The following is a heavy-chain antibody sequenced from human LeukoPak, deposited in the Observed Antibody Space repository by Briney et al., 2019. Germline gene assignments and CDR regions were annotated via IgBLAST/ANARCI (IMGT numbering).Heavy chain of an antibody. CDR2: ISSSSSYI. J-gene: IGHJ4*02. D-gene: IGHD4-17*01. CDR3: ARLTTPFYYFDY. V-gene: IGHV3-21*04. Sequence: GGSLRLSCAASGFAFSSYSMNWVRQAPGKGLEWVSSISSSSSYIYYADSVKGRFTISRDNAKNSLYLQMNSLRAEDTAVYYCARLTTPFYYFDYWGQGTLVTVSS. CDR1: GFAFSSYS.